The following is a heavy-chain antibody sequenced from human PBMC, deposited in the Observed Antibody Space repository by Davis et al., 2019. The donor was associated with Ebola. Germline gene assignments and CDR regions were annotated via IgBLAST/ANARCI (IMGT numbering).Heavy chain of an antibody. CDR2: IIPIFGTA. CDR1: GGTFSSYA. J-gene: IGHJ4*02. CDR3: ARARNLGYCSSTSCSPLMQFDY. D-gene: IGHD2-2*01. Sequence: SVKVSCKASGGTFSSYAISWVRPAPGQGLEWMGGIIPIFGTANYAQKFQGWVTMTRDTSISTAYMELSRLRSDDTAVYYCARARNLGYCSSTSCSPLMQFDYWGQGTLVTVSS. V-gene: IGHV1-69*05.